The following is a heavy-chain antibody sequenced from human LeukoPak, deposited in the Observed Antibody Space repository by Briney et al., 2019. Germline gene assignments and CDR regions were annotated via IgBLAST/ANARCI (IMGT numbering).Heavy chain of an antibody. CDR3: AGTYYYGSGSYGYYYYYMDV. J-gene: IGHJ6*03. D-gene: IGHD3-10*01. Sequence: SETLSLTCTVSGGSISSSSYYWGWIRQPPGKGLEWIGSIYYSGSTYYNPSLKSRVTISVDTSKNQFSLKLSSVTAADTAVYYCAGTYYYGSGSYGYYYYYMDVWGKGTTVTISS. V-gene: IGHV4-39*07. CDR1: GGSISSSSYY. CDR2: IYYSGST.